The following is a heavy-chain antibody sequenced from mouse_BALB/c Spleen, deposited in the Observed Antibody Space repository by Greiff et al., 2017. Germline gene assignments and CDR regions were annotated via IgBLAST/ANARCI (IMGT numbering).Heavy chain of an antibody. CDR3: ARGALITTVVAKSLYFDY. D-gene: IGHD1-1*01. CDR2: IWAGGST. Sequence: VRRVESGPGLVAPSQSLSITCTVSGFSLTSYGVHWVRQPPGKGLEWLGVIWAGGSTNYNSALMSRLSISKDNSKSQVFLKMNSLQTDDTAMYYCARGALITTVVAKSLYFDYWGQGTTLTVSS. CDR1: GFSLTSYG. V-gene: IGHV2-9*02. J-gene: IGHJ2*01.